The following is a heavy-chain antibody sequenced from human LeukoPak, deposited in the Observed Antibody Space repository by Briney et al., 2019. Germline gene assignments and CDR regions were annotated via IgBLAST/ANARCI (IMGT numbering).Heavy chain of an antibody. J-gene: IGHJ6*02. CDR3: ARGSWGYYYYGMDV. CDR2: IYYSGST. D-gene: IGHD6-13*01. CDR1: GGSISSGGYY. Sequence: PSQTLSLTCTVSGGSISSGGYYWSWLRQHPGQGLEWIGYIYYSGSTNYNPSLKSRVTISVDTSKNQFSLKLSSVTAADTAVYYCARGSWGYYYYGMDVWGQGTTVTVSS. V-gene: IGHV4-31*03.